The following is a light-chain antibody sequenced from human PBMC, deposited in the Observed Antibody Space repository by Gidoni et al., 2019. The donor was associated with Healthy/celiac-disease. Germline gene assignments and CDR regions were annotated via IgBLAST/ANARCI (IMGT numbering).Light chain of an antibody. CDR3: QQFNSYPLT. CDR2: DAS. J-gene: IGKJ4*01. CDR1: QSISSA. V-gene: IGKV1-13*02. Sequence: NQLTQSPSSLSESVGDRVTITCRASQSISSALAWYQQKPGKAPKFLIYDASSLESGVPSKFSGSGSGTDFTLTISSLQPEDFATYYCQQFNSYPLTFXXXTKVEIK.